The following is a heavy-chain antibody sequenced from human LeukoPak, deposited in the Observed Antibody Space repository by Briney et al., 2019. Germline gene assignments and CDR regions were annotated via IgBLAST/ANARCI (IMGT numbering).Heavy chain of an antibody. V-gene: IGHV1-2*02. J-gene: IGHJ3*02. CDR1: GYTFTGYY. CDR3: ARLINGGRAFDI. CDR2: ITPNNGGT. Sequence: ASVKVSCKASGYTFTGYYMHWVRQAPGQGLEWMGWITPNNGGTNYAQNLQGRVTITRDTSMSTAYMELTSLRSDDTAIYYCARLINGGRAFDIWGQGTVVTVSS. D-gene: IGHD3-16*01.